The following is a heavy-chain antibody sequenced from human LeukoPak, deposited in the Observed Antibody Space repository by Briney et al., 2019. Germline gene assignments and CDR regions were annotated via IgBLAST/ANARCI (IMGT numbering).Heavy chain of an antibody. CDR1: GYTFTSYG. Sequence: GASVKVSCKASGYTFTSYGISWVRQAPGQGLEWMGWISAYNGNTNYAQKFQGRVTITADESTSTAYMELSSLRSEDTAVYYCAREDRSGSKYNWFDPWGQGTLVTVSS. D-gene: IGHD3-10*01. CDR2: ISAYNGNT. V-gene: IGHV1-18*01. J-gene: IGHJ5*02. CDR3: AREDRSGSKYNWFDP.